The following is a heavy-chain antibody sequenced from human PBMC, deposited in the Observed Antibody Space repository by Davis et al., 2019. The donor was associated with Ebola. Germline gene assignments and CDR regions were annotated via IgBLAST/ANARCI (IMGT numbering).Heavy chain of an antibody. Sequence: SWIRQPPGKGLEWIGAINHSGSTNYNPSLKSRVTISVDTSKNQFSLKLSSATAADTAVYYCARGRRYSYGPPRYWGQGTLVTVSS. D-gene: IGHD5-18*01. CDR3: ARGRRYSYGPPRY. J-gene: IGHJ4*02. V-gene: IGHV4-34*01. CDR2: INHSGST.